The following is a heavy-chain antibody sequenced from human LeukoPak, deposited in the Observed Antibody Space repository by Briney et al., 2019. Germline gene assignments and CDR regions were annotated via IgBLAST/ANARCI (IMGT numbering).Heavy chain of an antibody. CDR3: ARAPPTSGRYSTGAFDI. Sequence: PGRSLRLSCAASGFTFSSYAMHWVRQAPGKGLEWVAVISYDGSNKYYADSVKGRFTISRDNSKNTLYLQMNSLRAEDTAVHYCARAPPTSGRYSTGAFDIWGQGTMVTVSS. CDR2: ISYDGSNK. D-gene: IGHD1-26*01. J-gene: IGHJ3*02. CDR1: GFTFSSYA. V-gene: IGHV3-30-3*01.